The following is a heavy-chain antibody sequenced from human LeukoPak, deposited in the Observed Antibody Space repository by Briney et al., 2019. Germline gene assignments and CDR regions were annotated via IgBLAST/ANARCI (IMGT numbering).Heavy chain of an antibody. D-gene: IGHD6-13*01. V-gene: IGHV5-51*04. CDR1: GYSFTSYW. J-gene: IGHJ3*02. CDR3: ASPGIALYDAFDI. CDR2: IYPGDSDT. Sequence: GESLKISCKGSGYSFTSYWIGWVRQMPGKGLEWMGIIYPGDSDTRYSPSFQGQVTISADKPISTAYLQWSSLKASDTAMYYCASPGIALYDAFDIWGQGTMVTVSS.